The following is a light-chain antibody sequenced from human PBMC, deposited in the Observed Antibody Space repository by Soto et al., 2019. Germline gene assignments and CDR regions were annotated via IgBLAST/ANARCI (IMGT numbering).Light chain of an antibody. V-gene: IGLV4-60*02. Sequence: QLVLTQSSSASASLGSSVNLTCILSSGHITYINAWHQQQPGKAHRFLMTLDRGGSYHRGSGVPDRFSGSSSGADRYLTISNLQFEDEGDYYCETWYSNTHKVFGGGTKLTVL. CDR3: ETWYSNTHKV. CDR2: LDRGGSY. J-gene: IGLJ3*02. CDR1: SGHITYI.